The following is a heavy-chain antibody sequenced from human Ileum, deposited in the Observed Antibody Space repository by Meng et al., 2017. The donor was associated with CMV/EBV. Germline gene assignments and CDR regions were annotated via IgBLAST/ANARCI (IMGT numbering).Heavy chain of an antibody. CDR1: GDSIISDDHY. V-gene: IGHV4-30-4*08. CDR3: ARELRYGDYYFDS. J-gene: IGHJ4*02. CDR2: VFYSGST. Sequence: QVQLQDAGPGLVKSSQPLSLTCNVSGDSIISDDHYWSWIRQPPGKGLEWIGYVFYSGSTYYNPSLMSRVTISVDTSKNQFSLRLSSVTGADTAVYYCARELRYGDYYFDSWGQGTLVTVSS. D-gene: IGHD4-17*01.